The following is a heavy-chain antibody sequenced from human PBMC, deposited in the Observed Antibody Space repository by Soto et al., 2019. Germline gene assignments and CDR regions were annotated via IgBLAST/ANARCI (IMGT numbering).Heavy chain of an antibody. CDR1: GFTFGDSA. D-gene: IGHD3-22*01. V-gene: IGHV3-49*03. Sequence: CSAAGFTFGDSAMSWFRQAPGQGLEWLSFIRSKAYGETTDYAASVKGRFSISRDDSKSIAYLQMNSLKIEDTAVYYCTRLQYYQDTSGWLSYFDSWGQGILVTVSS. J-gene: IGHJ4*02. CDR2: IRSKAYGETT. CDR3: TRLQYYQDTSGWLSYFDS.